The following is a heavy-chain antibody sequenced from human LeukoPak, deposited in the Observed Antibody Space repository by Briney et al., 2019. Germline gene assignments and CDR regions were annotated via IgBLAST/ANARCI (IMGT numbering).Heavy chain of an antibody. J-gene: IGHJ4*02. Sequence: GGSLRLSCAASGFTFSSYGMHWVRQAPGKGLEWVAFIRYDGSNKYYADSVKGRFTISRDNSKNTLYLQMNSLRAEDTAVYYCAKDIDDTLPTSYYFDYWGQGTLVTVSS. CDR3: AKDIDDTLPTSYYFDY. D-gene: IGHD3-9*01. V-gene: IGHV3-30*02. CDR2: IRYDGSNK. CDR1: GFTFSSYG.